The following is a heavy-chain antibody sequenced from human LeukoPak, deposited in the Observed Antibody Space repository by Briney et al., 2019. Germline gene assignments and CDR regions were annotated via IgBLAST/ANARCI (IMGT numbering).Heavy chain of an antibody. J-gene: IGHJ4*02. Sequence: GGSLRLSCAASGFTFSSHAMHWVRQAPGKGLEWVAVISYDGSNKYYADSVKGRFTISRDNSKNTLYLQMNSLRAEDTAVYYCARRGYSGYDFISDFDYWGQGTLVTVSS. CDR3: ARRGYSGYDFISDFDY. CDR2: ISYDGSNK. V-gene: IGHV3-30-3*01. CDR1: GFTFSSHA. D-gene: IGHD5-12*01.